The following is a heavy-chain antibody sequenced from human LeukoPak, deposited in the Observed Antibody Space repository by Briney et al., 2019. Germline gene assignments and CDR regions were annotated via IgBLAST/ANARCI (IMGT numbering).Heavy chain of an antibody. V-gene: IGHV3-9*01. Sequence: PGGSLRLSCAASGFTFDDYAMHWVRQAPGKGLEWVSGISWNSGSIGYTDSVKGRFTISRDNAKNSLYLQMNSLRAEDTALYYCAREGYSYSRDAFDIWGQGTMVTVSS. CDR1: GFTFDDYA. CDR2: ISWNSGSI. J-gene: IGHJ3*02. D-gene: IGHD5-18*01. CDR3: AREGYSYSRDAFDI.